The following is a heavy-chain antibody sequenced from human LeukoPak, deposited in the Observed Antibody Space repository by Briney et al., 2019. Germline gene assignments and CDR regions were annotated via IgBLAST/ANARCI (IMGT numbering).Heavy chain of an antibody. V-gene: IGHV4-59*12. CDR3: ATRVRAGASSDF. D-gene: IGHD2-21*02. CDR2: MSYSGHS. Sequence: SETLSLTCTVSGGSITSIYSSTIPQSPGKGLEWIAYMSYSGHSNSNPSLRSRVTTSVDTSKNQFSLRLNTVAAADTAVYYCATRVRAGASSDFWGRGTMVTVSS. J-gene: IGHJ3*01. CDR1: GGSITSIY.